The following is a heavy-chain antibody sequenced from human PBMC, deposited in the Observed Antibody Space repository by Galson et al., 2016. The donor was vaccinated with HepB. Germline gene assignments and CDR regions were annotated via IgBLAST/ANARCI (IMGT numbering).Heavy chain of an antibody. V-gene: IGHV3-11*01. CDR1: GFTFSDYY. J-gene: IGHJ5*01. CDR3: AREQLPFYYALSGRSWFDP. D-gene: IGHD3-10*01. Sequence: SLRLSCAASGFTFSDYYMSWIRQAPGKGLEWVSYISINETIYYADSVKGRFTISRDNAKNLLYLQMNSLRAEDTAVYYCAREQLPFYYALSGRSWFDPWGQGTLVIVSS. CDR2: ISINETI.